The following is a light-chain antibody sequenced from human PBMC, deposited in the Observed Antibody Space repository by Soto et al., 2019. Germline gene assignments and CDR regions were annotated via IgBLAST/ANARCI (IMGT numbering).Light chain of an antibody. Sequence: DIQMTQSPSTLSATAGARVTIPARASRSISTWLAWYQHKPGKAPKLLIYDASNLDSGVPSRFSGSGSGTEFSLTISNLQPDDCATYYCQQYENYWTFGQGTRVEIK. V-gene: IGKV1-5*01. CDR2: DAS. CDR3: QQYENYWT. CDR1: RSISTW. J-gene: IGKJ1*01.